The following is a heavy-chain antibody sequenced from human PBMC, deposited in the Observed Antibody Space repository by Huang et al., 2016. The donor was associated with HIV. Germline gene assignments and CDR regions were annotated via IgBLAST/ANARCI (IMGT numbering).Heavy chain of an antibody. CDR2: IYNSWST. CDR3: ARALGGIRFDS. CDR1: GGPIRSYH. V-gene: IGHV4-4*07. D-gene: IGHD2-15*01. J-gene: IGHJ4*02. Sequence: QVQLQESGPGLVKPSETLSLTCTVPGGPIRSYHWSWIRQPAGKGREWIGRIYNSWSTNYNPSLKSRVTMSVDMSMSQVSLKLTAVTAGDTTVYYCARALGGIRFDSWGQGILVTVSS.